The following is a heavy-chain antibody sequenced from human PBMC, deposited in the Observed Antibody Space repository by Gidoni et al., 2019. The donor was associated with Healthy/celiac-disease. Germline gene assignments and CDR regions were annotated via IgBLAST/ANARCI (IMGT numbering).Heavy chain of an antibody. D-gene: IGHD3-22*01. CDR2: INPNSGGT. Sequence: QVQLVQSGAEVKKPGASVKVSCKASGYTFTGYDLPWVRQAPGKGLEWMGWINPNSGGTNYAQKFQGWVTMTRDTSISTAYMELSRLRSDDTAVYYCARGFDSSGYYRYYYYYGMDVWGQGTTVTVSS. CDR3: ARGFDSSGYYRYYYYYGMDV. CDR1: GYTFTGYD. V-gene: IGHV1-2*04. J-gene: IGHJ6*02.